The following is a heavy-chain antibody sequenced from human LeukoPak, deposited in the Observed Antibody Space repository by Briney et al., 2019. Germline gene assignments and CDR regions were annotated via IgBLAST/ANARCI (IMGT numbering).Heavy chain of an antibody. J-gene: IGHJ4*02. CDR1: GGTFSNYA. V-gene: IGHV1-69*06. CDR2: IIPIYGTT. Sequence: SVKVSCKASGGTFSNYAVSWVRQAPGQGLEWMGGIIPIYGTTNYAQKFQGRVTITADKSTSTAYMELSSLRSEDTAVYYCARDLGSYDSSGYPYSTFDYWGQGTLVTVSS. D-gene: IGHD3-22*01. CDR3: ARDLGSYDSSGYPYSTFDY.